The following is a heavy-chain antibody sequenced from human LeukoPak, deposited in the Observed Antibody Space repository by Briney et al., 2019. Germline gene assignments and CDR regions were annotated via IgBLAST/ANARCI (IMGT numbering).Heavy chain of an antibody. CDR2: IYYSGST. CDR3: ARHADGYNYLSGDGFFDY. D-gene: IGHD5-24*01. Sequence: TSETLSLTCNVSGGSISSYYWSWIRQPPGKGLEWIGYIYYSGSTNYNPSLKSRVTISVDTSKNQFSLKVSSVTAADTAVYYCARHADGYNYLSGDGFFDYWGQGTLVTVSS. CDR1: GGSISSYY. V-gene: IGHV4-59*08. J-gene: IGHJ4*02.